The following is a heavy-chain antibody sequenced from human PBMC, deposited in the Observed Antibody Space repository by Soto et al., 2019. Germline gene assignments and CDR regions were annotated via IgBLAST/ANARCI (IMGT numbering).Heavy chain of an antibody. Sequence: PSETLSLTCAVYGGSFSGYYWSWIRQPPGKGLEWIGEINHSGSTNYNPSLKSRVTISVDTSKNQFSLKLSSVTAADTAVYYCARVVRYSSSWYKVDYYYGMDLWGQATTVIVSS. CDR3: ARVVRYSSSWYKVDYYYGMDL. D-gene: IGHD6-13*01. CDR1: GGSFSGYY. CDR2: INHSGST. J-gene: IGHJ6*02. V-gene: IGHV4-34*01.